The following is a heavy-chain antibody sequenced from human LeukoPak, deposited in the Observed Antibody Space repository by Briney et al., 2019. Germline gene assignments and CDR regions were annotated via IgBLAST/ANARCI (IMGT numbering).Heavy chain of an antibody. D-gene: IGHD3-16*02. CDR2: INHSGST. CDR1: GGSFSGYY. V-gene: IGHV4-34*01. CDR3: ARRNGSHRYRSFDY. J-gene: IGHJ4*02. Sequence: SETLSLTCAVYGGSFSGYYWSWIRQPPGKGLEWIGEINHSGSTNYNPSLKSRVTISVDTSKNQFSLKLSSVTAADTAVYYCARRNGSHRYRSFDYWGQGTLVTVSS.